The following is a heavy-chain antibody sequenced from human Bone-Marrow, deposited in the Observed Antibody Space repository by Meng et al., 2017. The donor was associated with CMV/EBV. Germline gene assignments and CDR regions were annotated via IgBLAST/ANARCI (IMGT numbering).Heavy chain of an antibody. D-gene: IGHD6-6*01. V-gene: IGHV4-39*07. CDR3: ARGSGIAARRLPFQQYSFDY. Sequence: SETLSLTCPVSGGSISSSSYYWGWIRQPPGKGLEWIGSIYYSGSTYYNPSLKSRVTISVDTSKNQFSLKLSSVTAADTAVYYCARGSGIAARRLPFQQYSFDYWGQGTLVTVSS. CDR1: GGSISSSSYY. CDR2: IYYSGST. J-gene: IGHJ4*02.